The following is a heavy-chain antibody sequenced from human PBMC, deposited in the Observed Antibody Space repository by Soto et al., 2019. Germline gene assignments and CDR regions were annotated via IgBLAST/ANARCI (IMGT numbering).Heavy chain of an antibody. Sequence: SETLSLTCTVSGGSISSYYWSWIRQPAGKGLEWIGRIYTSGSTNYNPSLKSRVTMSVDTSKNQFSLKLSSVTAADTAVYYCARGPDDYGDYYFDYWGQGALVTVSS. V-gene: IGHV4-4*07. J-gene: IGHJ4*02. CDR1: GGSISSYY. CDR2: IYTSGST. D-gene: IGHD4-17*01. CDR3: ARGPDDYGDYYFDY.